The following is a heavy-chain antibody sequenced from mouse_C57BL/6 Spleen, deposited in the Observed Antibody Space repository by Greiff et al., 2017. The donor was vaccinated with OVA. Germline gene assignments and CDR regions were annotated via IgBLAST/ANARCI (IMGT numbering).Heavy chain of an antibody. CDR1: GYTFTSYW. J-gene: IGHJ1*03. D-gene: IGHD1-1*01. V-gene: IGHV1-55*01. CDR3: ARSCYGVPRYVDV. CDR2: IYPGSGST. Sequence: QVQLQQPGAELVKPGASVKMSCKASGYTFTSYWITWVKQRPGQGLEWIGDIYPGSGSTNYNEKFKSKATLTVDTSSSTAYMQRSSLTSEDSAVYYCARSCYGVPRYVDVWGTGTTVTVSS.